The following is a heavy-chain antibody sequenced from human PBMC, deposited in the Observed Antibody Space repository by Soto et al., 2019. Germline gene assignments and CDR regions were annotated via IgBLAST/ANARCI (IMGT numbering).Heavy chain of an antibody. CDR2: LSYDGGNQ. CDR3: ARGGHIGHFDF. J-gene: IGHJ4*02. Sequence: PGGSLRLSCAASGFTFSSYAMHWVRQAPGRGLEWVAVLSYDGGNQYHADSVKGRFTISRDNSKNTLYLQMNSLRTEDTAVYYCARGGHIGHFDFWGQGTLVTVSS. CDR1: GFTFSSYA. D-gene: IGHD2-21*01. V-gene: IGHV3-30-3*01.